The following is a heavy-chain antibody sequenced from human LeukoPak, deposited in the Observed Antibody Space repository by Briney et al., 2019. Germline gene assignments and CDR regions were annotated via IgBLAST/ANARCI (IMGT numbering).Heavy chain of an antibody. J-gene: IGHJ4*02. CDR3: ARGATMVRGVIISPHSLDY. CDR2: VSGRDTST. Sequence: GASLRLSCAASGFTFSNYAMSWVRQAPGKGLEWVSAVSGRDTSTYYADSVKGRFTISRDNSKNTLYLQMNSLKTEDTALYYCARGATMVRGVIISPHSLDYWGQGTLVTVSS. V-gene: IGHV3-23*01. CDR1: GFTFSNYA. D-gene: IGHD3-10*01.